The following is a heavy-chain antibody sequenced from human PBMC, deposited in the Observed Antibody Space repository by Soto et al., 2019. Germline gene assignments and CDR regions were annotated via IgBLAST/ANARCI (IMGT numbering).Heavy chain of an antibody. CDR3: ASAYSSGWLTDAFDI. CDR2: MNPNSGNT. D-gene: IGHD6-19*01. Sequence: ASVKVSCKASGYTFTIYYINWVRQATGQGLEWMGWMNPNSGNTGYAQKFQGRVTMTRNTSISTAYMELSSLRSEDTAVYYCASAYSSGWLTDAFDIWGQGTMVTVSS. V-gene: IGHV1-8*01. J-gene: IGHJ3*02. CDR1: GYTFTIYY.